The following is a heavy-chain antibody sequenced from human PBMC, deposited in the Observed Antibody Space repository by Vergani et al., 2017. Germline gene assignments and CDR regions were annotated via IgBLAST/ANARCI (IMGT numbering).Heavy chain of an antibody. CDR2: NNPSGSST. V-gene: IGHV1-46*01. CDR1: GYTFTSYY. Sequence: VQLVQSGAEVKKPGASVKVSCKASGYTFTSYYMHWVRQATGQGLEWMGINNPSGSSTSYAQKFQGRVTMTRDTYTSTVYMELSSLRSEDTAVYYCARDPSPGAYYYDRGVAFDIWGQGTMVTVSS. D-gene: IGHD3-22*01. CDR3: ARDPSPGAYYYDRGVAFDI. J-gene: IGHJ3*02.